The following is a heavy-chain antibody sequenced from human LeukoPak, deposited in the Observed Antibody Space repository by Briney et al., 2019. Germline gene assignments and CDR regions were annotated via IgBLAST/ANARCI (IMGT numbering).Heavy chain of an antibody. CDR2: ISGSGGST. J-gene: IGHJ1*01. Sequence: GGSLRLSCAASGFTFSSYAMSWVRQAPGKGLEWVSAISGSGGSTYYADSVKGRFTISRDNSKNTLYLQMNSLRAEDTAVYYCAKSGSLSHYYDSSGYYPPWTEYFQDWGQGTLVTVSS. CDR3: AKSGSLSHYYDSSGYYPPWTEYFQD. D-gene: IGHD3-22*01. CDR1: GFTFSSYA. V-gene: IGHV3-23*01.